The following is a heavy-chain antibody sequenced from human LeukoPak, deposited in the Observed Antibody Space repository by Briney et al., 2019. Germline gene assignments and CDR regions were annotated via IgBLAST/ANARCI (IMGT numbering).Heavy chain of an antibody. CDR1: GDSISSTSTA. CDR3: ARGPKTGWFDH. V-gene: IGHV6-1*01. D-gene: IGHD3-9*01. Sequence: SQTLSLTCAISGDSISSTSTAWHWIRQSPSRGLEWLGRTYYRSKWYTDYAESVRSRLVINPDTSKNEFSLQMTSVTSSDTAIYFCARGPKTGWFDHWGQGTLVTVSS. CDR2: TYYRSKWYT. J-gene: IGHJ5*02.